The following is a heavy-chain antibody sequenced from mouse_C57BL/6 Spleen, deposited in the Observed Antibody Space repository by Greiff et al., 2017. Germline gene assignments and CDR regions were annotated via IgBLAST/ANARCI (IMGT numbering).Heavy chain of an antibody. V-gene: IGHV1-75*01. CDR3: ARVYYYGSSNQAWFAY. CDR1: GYTFTDYY. D-gene: IGHD1-1*01. Sequence: QVQLKESGPELVKPGASVKISCKASGYTFTDYYINWVKQRPGQGLEWIGWIFPGSGSTYYNEKFKGKATLTVDKSSSTAYMLLSSLTSEDSAVYFCARVYYYGSSNQAWFAYWGQGTLVTVSA. J-gene: IGHJ3*01. CDR2: IFPGSGST.